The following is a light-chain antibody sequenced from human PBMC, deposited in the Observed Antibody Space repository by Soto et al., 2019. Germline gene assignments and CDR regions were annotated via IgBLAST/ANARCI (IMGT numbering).Light chain of an antibody. CDR3: QQGYSTPLT. CDR2: TTS. CDR1: HTISNY. J-gene: IGKJ4*01. V-gene: IGKV1-39*01. Sequence: DIQMTQSPSSLSASVGDRVTITCRASHTISNYLNWYQQKPGRAPRLLIYTTSSLQSGVPSRFSGSRSGTDFTLTISSLQPEDFATYYCQQGYSTPLTFGGGTKVEIK.